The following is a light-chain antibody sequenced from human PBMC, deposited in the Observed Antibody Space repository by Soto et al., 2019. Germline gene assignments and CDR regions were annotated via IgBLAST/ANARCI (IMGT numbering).Light chain of an antibody. J-gene: IGKJ5*01. CDR3: QQRNSYPIT. V-gene: IGKV1-9*01. CDR2: AAS. CDR1: QGISSY. Sequence: DIQLTQSPSFLSASVGDRVTITCRASQGISSYLAWYQQKPGKAPKLLIYAASTLQSGVPSRFSGSGSGTEFTLTIISLQPEDFATYYCQQRNSYPITFGQGTRLEIK.